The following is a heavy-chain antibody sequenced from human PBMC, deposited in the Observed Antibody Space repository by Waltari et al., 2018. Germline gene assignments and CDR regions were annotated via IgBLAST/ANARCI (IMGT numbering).Heavy chain of an antibody. V-gene: IGHV1-69*01. J-gene: IGHJ4*02. D-gene: IGHD3-22*01. CDR3: ASKYYHDSSGYYYLDY. CDR2: IILIFGTA. Sequence: QVQLVQSGAEVNERRSSVTVSCKASGGSFSSYASSWVRQDAGQGLEWMGGIILIFGTANYAQKFQGRGTITADESTSTAYLELSSLRSEDTAVYYCASKYYHDSSGYYYLDYWGQGTLVTVSS. CDR1: GGSFSSYA.